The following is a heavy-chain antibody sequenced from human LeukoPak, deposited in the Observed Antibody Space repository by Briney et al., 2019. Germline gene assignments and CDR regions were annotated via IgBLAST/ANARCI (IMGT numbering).Heavy chain of an antibody. V-gene: IGHV3-48*01. J-gene: IGHJ4*02. CDR3: ANLHYDILTGYIYYFDY. CDR1: GFTFSSYS. D-gene: IGHD3-9*01. CDR2: ISSSSSTI. Sequence: GGSLRLSCAASGFTFSSYSMNWVRQAPGKGLEWVSYISSSSSTIYYADSVKGRFTISRDNSKNTLYLQMNSLRAEDTAVYYCANLHYDILTGYIYYFDYWGQGTLVTVSS.